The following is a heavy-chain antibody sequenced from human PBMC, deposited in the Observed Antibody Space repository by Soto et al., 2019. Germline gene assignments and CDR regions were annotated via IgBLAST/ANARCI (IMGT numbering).Heavy chain of an antibody. CDR1: GFTFSSYG. Sequence: QVQLVESGGGVVQPGRSLRLSCAASGFTFSSYGMHWVRQAPGKGLEWVAVILYDGSKKYYADSVKGRFPISRDNSKNTMYLQMSSLRAEDTALYYCVKDGSSGWPYFDDMDVWGQGTTVTVSS. CDR3: VKDGSSGWPYFDDMDV. D-gene: IGHD6-19*01. V-gene: IGHV3-30*18. CDR2: ILYDGSKK. J-gene: IGHJ6*02.